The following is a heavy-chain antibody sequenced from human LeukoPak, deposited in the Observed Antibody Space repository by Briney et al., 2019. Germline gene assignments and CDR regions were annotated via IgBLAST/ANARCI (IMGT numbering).Heavy chain of an antibody. CDR3: ARDHGSAYYRAPRH. CDR1: GYIFTNYY. Sequence: ASGYIFTNYYMHWVRQAPGQGLEWMGTINPSGGSTTYAQKFQGRVTMTRDTSTSTVYMELSSLRSEDTAVYYCARDHGSAYYRAPRHWGQGTLVTVSS. D-gene: IGHD3-10*01. V-gene: IGHV1-46*01. CDR2: INPSGGST. J-gene: IGHJ4*02.